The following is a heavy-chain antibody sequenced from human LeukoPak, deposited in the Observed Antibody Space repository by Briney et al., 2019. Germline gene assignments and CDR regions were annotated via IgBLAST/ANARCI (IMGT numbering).Heavy chain of an antibody. CDR2: IYSGGGT. CDR1: GFTVSSNY. D-gene: IGHD3-10*01. V-gene: IGHV3-66*01. J-gene: IGHJ4*02. Sequence: GGSLRLSCAASGFTVSSNYMSWVRQAPGKGLEWVSVIYSGGGTYYADSVKGRFTISRDNSKNTLYLQMNSLRAEDTAVYYCARVVFGYGSGSYRDYWGQGTLVTVSS. CDR3: ARVVFGYGSGSYRDY.